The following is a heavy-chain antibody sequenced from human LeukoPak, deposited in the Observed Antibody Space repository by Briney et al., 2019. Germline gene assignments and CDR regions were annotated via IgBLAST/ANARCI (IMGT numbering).Heavy chain of an antibody. Sequence: GGSLRLSCVGSGFTFRSHAMSWVRQAPEKGLEFVSGIYENGGTTYYADSVKGRFSISRDSSKNTLFLHMNTLRAEDTAIYYCAKDRTVGASYWYFDLWGRGTLVTVSS. J-gene: IGHJ2*01. CDR1: GFTFRSHA. CDR2: IYENGGTT. V-gene: IGHV3-23*01. CDR3: AKDRTVGASYWYFDL. D-gene: IGHD1-26*01.